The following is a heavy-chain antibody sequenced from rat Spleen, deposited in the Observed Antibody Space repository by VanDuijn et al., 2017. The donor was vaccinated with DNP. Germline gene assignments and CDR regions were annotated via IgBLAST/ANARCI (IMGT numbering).Heavy chain of an antibody. CDR2: INYDGGST. D-gene: IGHD1-4*01. CDR3: ARHVLPLRVWDY. Sequence: EVQLVESGGGLVQPGSSLKLSCAASGFTLSDYYMAWVRQAPTKGLEWFAYINYDGGSTYSGDSVKGRFTISRDNAKNTLYLQMSSLRSEDMATYYCARHVLPLRVWDYWGQGVMVTVSS. CDR1: GFTLSDYY. J-gene: IGHJ2*01. V-gene: IGHV5-22*01.